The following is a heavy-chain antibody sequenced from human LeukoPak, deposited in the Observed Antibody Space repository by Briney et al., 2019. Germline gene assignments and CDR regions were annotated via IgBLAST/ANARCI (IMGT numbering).Heavy chain of an antibody. CDR1: GYTFTDYY. V-gene: IGHV1-2*02. D-gene: IGHD1-26*01. CDR3: ARGYALYSGRYIDFDY. CDR2: INPNNGGT. Sequence: ASVKVSFKASGYTFTDYYMHWVRQAPGQGLEWMGWINPNNGGTNYAQKFQGRVTMTRDTSISTAYMELSRLRSDDAAVYYCARGYALYSGRYIDFDYWGQGTLVTVSS. J-gene: IGHJ4*02.